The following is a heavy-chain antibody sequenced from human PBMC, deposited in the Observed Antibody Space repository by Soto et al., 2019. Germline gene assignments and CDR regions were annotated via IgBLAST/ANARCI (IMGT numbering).Heavy chain of an antibody. CDR3: VTRWGGTTVLRGLAV. J-gene: IGHJ6*02. V-gene: IGHV3-23*01. Sequence: QVLESGGNSVQSGGSLRLSCAASGFTFDTYTMSWVRLAPGKGLEWVSAISASGDTTYYADSVKGRFTVSRDNSKNTLFVQMDSLRVEDTALYYCVTRWGGTTVLRGLAVGGHGTAVTVSS. CDR1: GFTFDTYT. D-gene: IGHD3-10*01. CDR2: ISASGDTT.